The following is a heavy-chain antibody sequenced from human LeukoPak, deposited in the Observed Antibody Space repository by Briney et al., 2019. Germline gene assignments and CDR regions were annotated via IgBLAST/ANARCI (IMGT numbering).Heavy chain of an antibody. V-gene: IGHV4-34*01. D-gene: IGHD1-7*01. CDR2: INDSGRT. CDR1: GGSFSISY. Sequence: SETLSLTCTVYGGSFSISYWRSIRQPPGKGLEWIGEINDSGRTNYNPSLMSRVTVSVDTSKNQFSLRLTSVTATDTAVYYCARRWNYGRNYYIDVWGNGATVSVSS. J-gene: IGHJ6*03. CDR3: ARRWNYGRNYYIDV.